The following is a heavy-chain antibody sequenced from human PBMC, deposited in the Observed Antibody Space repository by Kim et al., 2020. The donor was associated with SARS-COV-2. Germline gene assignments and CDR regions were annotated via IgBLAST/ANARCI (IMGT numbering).Heavy chain of an antibody. CDR3: ARDRKGIAAAGYYYYYGMDV. Sequence: LKSRVTISVDTSKNQFSLKLSSVTAADTAGYYCARDRKGIAAAGYYYYYGMDVWGQGTTVTVSS. D-gene: IGHD6-13*01. J-gene: IGHJ6*02. V-gene: IGHV4-31*02.